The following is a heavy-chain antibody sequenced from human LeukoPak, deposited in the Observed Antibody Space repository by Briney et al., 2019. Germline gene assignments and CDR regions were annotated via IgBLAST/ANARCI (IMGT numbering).Heavy chain of an antibody. CDR1: GYTFTAYY. CDR3: ARAYNWNDKFDY. CDR2: ISPGGGST. Sequence: SVKVSCKASGYTFTAYYIHWVRQAPGQGLEWMGVISPGGGSTTYAQKFQGRVTMTRDTSTNTVYMELSSLRSEDTAVYYCARAYNWNDKFDYWGQGTLVIVSS. D-gene: IGHD1-20*01. J-gene: IGHJ4*02. V-gene: IGHV1-46*01.